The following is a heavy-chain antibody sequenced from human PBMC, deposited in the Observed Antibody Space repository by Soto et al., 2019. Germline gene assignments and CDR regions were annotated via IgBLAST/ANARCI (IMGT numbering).Heavy chain of an antibody. CDR1: GGTFSSYA. CDR2: IIPIFGTA. Sequence: QVQLVQSGAEVKKPGSSVKVSCKASGGTFSSYAISWVRQAPGQGLEWMGGIIPIFGTANYAQKFQGRVTITADESTSTGYMELSSLRSEDTAVYYCARGIPYGDYAPGGERVIYYYGMDVWGQGTTVTVSS. D-gene: IGHD4-17*01. J-gene: IGHJ6*02. V-gene: IGHV1-69*01. CDR3: ARGIPYGDYAPGGERVIYYYGMDV.